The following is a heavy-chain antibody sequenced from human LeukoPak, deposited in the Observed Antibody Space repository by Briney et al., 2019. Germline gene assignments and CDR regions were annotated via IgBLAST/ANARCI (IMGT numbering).Heavy chain of an antibody. D-gene: IGHD5-18*01. CDR2: INPNSGGT. CDR3: ARDGYSYGSYYFDY. V-gene: IGHV1-2*02. J-gene: IGHJ4*02. CDR1: GYTFTGYY. Sequence: GASVKVSCKASGYTFTGYYMHWVRQAPGQGLEWMGWINPNSGGTNYAQKFQGRVTMTRDTSISTAYMELSRLRSDDTAVYYCARDGYSYGSYYFDYWGQGTLVTVSS.